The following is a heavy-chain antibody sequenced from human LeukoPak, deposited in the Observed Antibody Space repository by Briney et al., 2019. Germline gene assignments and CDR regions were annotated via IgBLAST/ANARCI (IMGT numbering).Heavy chain of an antibody. Sequence: SGGSLRLSCAASGFTFSSYGMHWVRQAPGKGLEWVAVIWYGGSNKNYADSVKGRFTISRDNSKNTLYLQMNSLRAEDTAVYYCARVADYSNSAHADYWGQGTLVTVSS. J-gene: IGHJ4*02. D-gene: IGHD4-11*01. CDR1: GFTFSSYG. CDR2: IWYGGSNK. CDR3: ARVADYSNSAHADY. V-gene: IGHV3-33*01.